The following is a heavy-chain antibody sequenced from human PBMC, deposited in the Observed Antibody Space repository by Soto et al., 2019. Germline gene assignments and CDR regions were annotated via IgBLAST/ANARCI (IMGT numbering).Heavy chain of an antibody. CDR1: GFTFSDCY. D-gene: IGHD3-10*01. J-gene: IGHJ4*02. Sequence: PGGSLRLSCAASGFTFSDCYMSWILQVPGKGLEWVSYISSSSSYTNYADSVKGRFTISRDNAKNSLYLQMNSLRAEDTAVYYCARSSLTMVRGFPGYWGQRTLVTVSS. V-gene: IGHV3-11*06. CDR2: ISSSSSYT. CDR3: ARSSLTMVRGFPGY.